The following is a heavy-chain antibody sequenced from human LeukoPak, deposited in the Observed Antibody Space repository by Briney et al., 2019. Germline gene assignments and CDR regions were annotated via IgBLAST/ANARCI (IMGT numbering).Heavy chain of an antibody. CDR3: ARGDYASGTYYFDY. V-gene: IGHV4-61*02. J-gene: IGHJ4*02. D-gene: IGHD1-14*01. CDR2: IYTSGST. CDR1: GGSISSGSYY. Sequence: SETLSLTCTVSGGSISSGSYYWSWIRQPAGKGLEWIGRIYTSGSTNYNPSLKSRVTISIDTSKNQFSLKLSSVTAADSAMYYCARGDYASGTYYFDYWGQGTLLTVSS.